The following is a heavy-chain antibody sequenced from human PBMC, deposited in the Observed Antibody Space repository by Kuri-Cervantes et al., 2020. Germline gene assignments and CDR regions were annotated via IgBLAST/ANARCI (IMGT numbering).Heavy chain of an antibody. V-gene: IGHV4-61*08. CDR1: GGSIYRGDYH. CDR2: MHKSGNS. Sequence: SETLSLTCSVSGGSIYRGDYHWTWIRQATGKELECITIMHKSGNSVENPSLRSRVTITLDTSKNQFFLKLSSMTAADAAMYYCAKDCLSGGTCYWGQGALVTVSS. J-gene: IGHJ4*02. CDR3: AKDCLSGGTCY. D-gene: IGHD2-15*01.